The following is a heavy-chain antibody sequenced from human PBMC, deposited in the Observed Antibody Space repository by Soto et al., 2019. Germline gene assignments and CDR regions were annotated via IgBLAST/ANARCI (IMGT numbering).Heavy chain of an antibody. D-gene: IGHD3-22*01. CDR3: ARVSYDSSGYYRSGAFDI. Sequence: GGSLRLSCAASGFTFSSYSMNWVRQAPGKGLEWVSYISSSSSTIYYADSVKGRFTISRDNAKNSLYLQMNSLRDEDTAVYYCARVSYDSSGYYRSGAFDIWGQGTMVTVSS. CDR2: ISSSSSTI. CDR1: GFTFSSYS. V-gene: IGHV3-48*02. J-gene: IGHJ3*02.